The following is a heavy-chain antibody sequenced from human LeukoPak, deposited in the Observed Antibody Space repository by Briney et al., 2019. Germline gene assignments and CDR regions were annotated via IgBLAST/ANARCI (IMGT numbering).Heavy chain of an antibody. J-gene: IGHJ4*02. CDR1: GYTFTDYY. V-gene: IGHV1-69-2*01. D-gene: IGHD3-3*01. Sequence: ASVKVSCKVSGYTFTDYYMHWVQQAPGKGLEWMGLVDPEDGETIYAQKFQGRVTMTEDTSTDTAYMELSSLRSEDMAVYYCATTSPHPYYDFWSGYYRFDYWGQGTLVTVSS. CDR2: VDPEDGET. CDR3: ATTSPHPYYDFWSGYYRFDY.